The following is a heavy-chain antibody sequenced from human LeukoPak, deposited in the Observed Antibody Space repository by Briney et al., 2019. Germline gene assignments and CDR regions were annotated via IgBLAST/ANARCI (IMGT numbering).Heavy chain of an antibody. CDR2: INHSGST. D-gene: IGHD6-19*01. CDR3: ARGLGEAVAGRNY. Sequence: SETLSLTCAVYGASFSGYYWSWIRQPPGKGLEWIGEINHSGSTNYNPSLKSRVTISVDTSKNQFSLKLSSVTAADTAVYYCARGLGEAVAGRNYWGQGTLVTVSS. CDR1: GASFSGYY. J-gene: IGHJ4*02. V-gene: IGHV4-34*01.